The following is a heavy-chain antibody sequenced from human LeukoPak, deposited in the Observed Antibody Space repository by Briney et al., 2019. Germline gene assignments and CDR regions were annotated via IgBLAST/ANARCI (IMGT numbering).Heavy chain of an antibody. Sequence: GGSLRLSCAASGFTFSSYAMHWVRQAPGKGLEYVSAISSNGGSTYYANSVRGRFTISRDNSKNTLYLQMNSLRAEDTAVYYCARDVGGSYSDAFDIWGQGTMVTVSS. CDR2: ISSNGGST. V-gene: IGHV3-64*01. J-gene: IGHJ3*02. CDR3: ARDVGGSYSDAFDI. D-gene: IGHD1-26*01. CDR1: GFTFSSYA.